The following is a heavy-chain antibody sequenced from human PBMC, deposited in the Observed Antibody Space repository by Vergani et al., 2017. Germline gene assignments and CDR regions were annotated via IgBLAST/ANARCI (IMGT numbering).Heavy chain of an antibody. CDR3: AKDLGTSSGGGWFDP. J-gene: IGHJ5*02. Sequence: VQLEESGGGLVLPGRSLRLSCVASGFTSAGYAMHWVRQAPGKGLEWVSGISWNSDSIGYADSVKGRFTISRDNAKTSLYLQMNSLRAEDTALYYCAKDLGTSSGGGWFDPWGQGTLVTVSS. CDR1: GFTSAGYA. D-gene: IGHD3-16*01. CDR2: ISWNSDSI. V-gene: IGHV3-9*02.